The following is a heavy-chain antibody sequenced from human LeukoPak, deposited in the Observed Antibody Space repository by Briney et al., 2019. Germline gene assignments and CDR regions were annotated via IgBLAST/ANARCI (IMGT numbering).Heavy chain of an antibody. CDR2: IVVGSGNT. D-gene: IGHD3-10*01. CDR1: GFTFTSSA. J-gene: IGHJ4*02. Sequence: SVKVSCKASGFTFTSSAVQWVRQARGQRLEWIGWIVVGSGNTNYAQKFQERVTITRDMSTSTAYMELSSLRSEDTAVYYCAADSGGEWITNDYWGQGTLVTVSS. V-gene: IGHV1-58*01. CDR3: AADSGGEWITNDY.